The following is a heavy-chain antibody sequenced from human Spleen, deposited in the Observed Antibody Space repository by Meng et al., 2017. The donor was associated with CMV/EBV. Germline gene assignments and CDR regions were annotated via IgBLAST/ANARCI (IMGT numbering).Heavy chain of an antibody. Sequence: SETLSLTCTVSAGFISISTYSWGWIRQPLGKGLEWIARIYLTGSTYYNRALKSRATISVDTSKNQFSLKLSSVTAADTAVYYCARDYDSTGLNDYWGQGTLVTVSS. CDR3: ARDYDSTGLNDY. CDR1: AGFISISTYS. V-gene: IGHV4-39*07. D-gene: IGHD3-22*01. CDR2: IYLTGST. J-gene: IGHJ4*02.